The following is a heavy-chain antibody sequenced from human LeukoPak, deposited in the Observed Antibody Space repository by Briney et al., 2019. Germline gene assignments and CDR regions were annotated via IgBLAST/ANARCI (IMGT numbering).Heavy chain of an antibody. D-gene: IGHD2-2*02. CDR3: ANSLKEGLYCSSTSCYTVGY. Sequence: GGSLRLSCAASGFTFSSYAMSWVRQVPGKGLEWVSAISGSGGSTYYADSVKGRFTISRDNSKNTLYLQMNSLRAEDTAVYYCANSLKEGLYCSSTSCYTVGYWGQGTLVTVSS. CDR1: GFTFSSYA. V-gene: IGHV3-23*01. J-gene: IGHJ4*02. CDR2: ISGSGGST.